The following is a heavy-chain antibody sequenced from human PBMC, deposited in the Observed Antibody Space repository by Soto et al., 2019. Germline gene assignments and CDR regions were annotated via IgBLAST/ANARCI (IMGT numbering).Heavy chain of an antibody. V-gene: IGHV3-21*01. J-gene: IGHJ6*02. CDR3: ATDLYASSGYSSYYYGIDF. D-gene: IGHD3-22*01. CDR2: ISSSSSYI. Sequence: GGSLRLSCAASGFTFSSYSMNWVRQAPGKGLEWVSSISSSSSYIYYADSVKGRFTISRDNAKNSLYLQMNSLRAEDTAVYYCATDLYASSGYSSYYYGIDFWGQGTPVTVSS. CDR1: GFTFSSYS.